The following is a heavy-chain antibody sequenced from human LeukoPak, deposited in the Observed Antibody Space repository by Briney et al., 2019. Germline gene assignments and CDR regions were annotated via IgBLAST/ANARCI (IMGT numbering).Heavy chain of an antibody. V-gene: IGHV1-8*01. Sequence: ASVKVSCKASGYTFTGYDINWVRQATGQGLEWMGWMDPNSGNTGYAQKFQGRVTMTRNTSISTAYMELSSLRSEDTAVYYCARGLRRAIAVAGTYQGYWGQGTLVTVSS. CDR2: MDPNSGNT. CDR1: GYTFTGYD. D-gene: IGHD6-19*01. J-gene: IGHJ4*02. CDR3: ARGLRRAIAVAGTYQGY.